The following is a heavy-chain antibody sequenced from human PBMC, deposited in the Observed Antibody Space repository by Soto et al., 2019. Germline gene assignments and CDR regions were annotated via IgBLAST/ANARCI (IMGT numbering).Heavy chain of an antibody. Sequence: SETLSLTCTVSGGSISGGDYYWSWIRQPPGKGLEWIGYIYYSGSTYYNPSLKSRVTISVDTSKNQFSLKLSSVTAADTAVYYSARGPIRGTDFWSRYYSFGSGYYYYYGMDVWGQGTTVTVSS. D-gene: IGHD3-3*01. CDR3: ARGPIRGTDFWSRYYSFGSGYYYYYGMDV. CDR1: GGSISGGDYY. J-gene: IGHJ6*02. CDR2: IYYSGST. V-gene: IGHV4-30-4*02.